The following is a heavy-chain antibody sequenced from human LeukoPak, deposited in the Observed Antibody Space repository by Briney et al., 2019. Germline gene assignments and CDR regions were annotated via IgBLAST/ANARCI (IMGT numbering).Heavy chain of an antibody. Sequence: SETLSLTCTVSGDSITRRDLYWSWIRQPPGKGLEWIGYIHYGGTTYYSPSLKSRVTISPDTSNNQFSLELTSVTAADTAVYFCSRGAMLRGIPRSPGDWGQGTLVTVSS. V-gene: IGHV4-30-4*01. CDR2: IHYGGTT. J-gene: IGHJ4*02. CDR3: SRGAMLRGIPRSPGD. D-gene: IGHD3-10*01. CDR1: GDSITRRDLY.